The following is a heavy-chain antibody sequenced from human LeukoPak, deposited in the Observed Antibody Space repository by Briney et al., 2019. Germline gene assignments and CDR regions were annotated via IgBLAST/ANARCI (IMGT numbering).Heavy chain of an antibody. J-gene: IGHJ6*04. CDR1: DGSFSGYY. CDR3: ARGSTPPYYYYGMDV. Sequence: SETLSLTCAVYDGSFSGYYWSWIRQPPGKGLEWIGEINHSGSTNYNPSLKSRVTISVDTSKNQFSLKLSSMTAADTAVYYCARGSTPPYYYYGMDVWGKGTTVTVSS. V-gene: IGHV4-34*01. CDR2: INHSGST.